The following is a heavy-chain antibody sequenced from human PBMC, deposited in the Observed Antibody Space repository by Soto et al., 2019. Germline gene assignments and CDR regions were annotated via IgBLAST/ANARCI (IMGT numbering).Heavy chain of an antibody. V-gene: IGHV4-59*01. Sequence: SETLSLTCTVSGASISSYYWSWIRQPPGKGLEWIGYVYYSGSTNYNPSLKSRVTMSVATSKNRFSLKLTSVTAADAAVYYCARGITIFGSGDWGQGALVTVSS. D-gene: IGHD3-3*01. CDR3: ARGITIFGSGD. J-gene: IGHJ4*02. CDR2: VYYSGST. CDR1: GASISSYY.